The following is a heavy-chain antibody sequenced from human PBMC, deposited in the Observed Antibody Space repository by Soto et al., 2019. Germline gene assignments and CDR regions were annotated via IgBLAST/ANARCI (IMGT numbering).Heavy chain of an antibody. D-gene: IGHD2-15*01. CDR2: IIPIFGTA. CDR1: GGTFSSYA. V-gene: IGHV1-69*13. Sequence: SVKVSCKASGGTFSSYAINWVRQAPGQGLEWMGGIIPIFGTANYAQKFQGRVTITADESTSTAYMELSSLRSEDTAVYYCARGSGGSSYYYYGMDVWAQRTTVTVSS. CDR3: ARGSGGSSYYYYGMDV. J-gene: IGHJ6*02.